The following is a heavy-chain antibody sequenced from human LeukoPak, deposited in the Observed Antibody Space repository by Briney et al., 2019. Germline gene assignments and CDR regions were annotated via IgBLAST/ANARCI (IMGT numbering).Heavy chain of an antibody. Sequence: GASVKVSCKASRYTFTGYYMHWVRQAPGQGLEWMGWINPNSGGTNYAQKFQGRVTMTRDTSISTAYMELSRLRSDDTAVYYCARNPYYDISPTVAFDIWGQGTMVTVSS. CDR3: ARNPYYDISPTVAFDI. V-gene: IGHV1-2*02. CDR2: INPNSGGT. CDR1: RYTFTGYY. J-gene: IGHJ3*02. D-gene: IGHD3-9*01.